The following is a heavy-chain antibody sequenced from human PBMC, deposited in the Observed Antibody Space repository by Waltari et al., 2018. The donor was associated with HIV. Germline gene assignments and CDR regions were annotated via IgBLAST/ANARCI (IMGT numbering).Heavy chain of an antibody. CDR1: GFKFDLFS. CDR2: ISKSGYYV. V-gene: IGHV3-21*02. CDR3: VRDRTSETTGDFDS. J-gene: IGHJ4*02. Sequence: DVQLVESGGGLVKPGQSLSLSCIASGFKFDLFSMTWVRQAPGGGLEWVASISKSGYYVYYSDSLKGRVTVSRDNAKESLLLQVSSLAADDTGLYFCVRDRTSETTGDFDSWGRGVPVIVSS. D-gene: IGHD1-1*01.